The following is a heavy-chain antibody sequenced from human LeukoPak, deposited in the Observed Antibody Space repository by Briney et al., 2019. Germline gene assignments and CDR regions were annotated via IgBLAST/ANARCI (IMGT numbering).Heavy chain of an antibody. Sequence: GGSLRLSCAASGFTFSRNSMNWVRQAPGKGLEWVSSISSSSSYIYYADSVKGRFTISRDNARNSVYLQMNSLRAEDTAVYYCARGGSYLSAFDIWGQGTMVTVSS. D-gene: IGHD1-26*01. J-gene: IGHJ3*02. CDR3: ARGGSYLSAFDI. V-gene: IGHV3-21*04. CDR1: GFTFSRNS. CDR2: ISSSSSYI.